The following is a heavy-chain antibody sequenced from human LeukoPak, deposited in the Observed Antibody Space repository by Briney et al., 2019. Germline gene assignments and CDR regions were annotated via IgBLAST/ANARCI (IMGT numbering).Heavy chain of an antibody. CDR2: IYHSGST. CDR3: ARAPTSRYYFDY. CDR1: GYSISSGYY. J-gene: IGHJ4*02. D-gene: IGHD6-6*01. V-gene: IGHV4-38-2*02. Sequence: SETLSLTCTVSGYSISSGYYWGWIRQPPGKGLEWIGSIYHSGSTYYNPSLKSRVTISVDTSKDQFSLKLSSVTAADTAVYYCARAPTSRYYFDYWGQGTLVTVSS.